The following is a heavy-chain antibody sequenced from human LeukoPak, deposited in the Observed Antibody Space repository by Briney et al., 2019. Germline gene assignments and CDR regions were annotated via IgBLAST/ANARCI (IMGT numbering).Heavy chain of an antibody. J-gene: IGHJ3*02. D-gene: IGHD3-22*01. Sequence: PGGSLRLSCAASGFTFDDYAMHWVRQAPGKGLEWVSGISWNSGSIGYADSVKGRFTISRDNAKNSLYLQMNSLRAEDTALYHCARYSLSNFYDNSRLLLDGFDMWGQGTMVTVSS. CDR1: GFTFDDYA. CDR3: ARYSLSNFYDNSRLLLDGFDM. V-gene: IGHV3-9*01. CDR2: ISWNSGSI.